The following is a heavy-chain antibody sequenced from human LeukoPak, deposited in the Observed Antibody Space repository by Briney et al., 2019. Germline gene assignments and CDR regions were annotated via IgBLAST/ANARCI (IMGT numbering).Heavy chain of an antibody. CDR3: AREDDILTGSI. V-gene: IGHV1-8*01. CDR2: MNPNSGIT. CDR1: GYTFTSYD. J-gene: IGHJ4*02. D-gene: IGHD3-9*01. Sequence: APVEVSRKASGYTFTSYDISWVRQATGQGLEWMGWMNPNSGITGYAQKFQGRVTMTRNTSISTAYMELSSLRSEDTAVYYCAREDDILTGSIWGQGTLVTVSS.